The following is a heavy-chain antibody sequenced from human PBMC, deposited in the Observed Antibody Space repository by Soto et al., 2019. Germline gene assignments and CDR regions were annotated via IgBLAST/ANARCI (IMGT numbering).Heavy chain of an antibody. CDR3: TKLPYCDGGDTCHYFGY. V-gene: IGHV3-72*01. J-gene: IGHJ4*02. D-gene: IGHD2-8*02. CDR2: SRNKGYGYTT. Sequence: EVQLVESGGGLVQPGGSLRLSCAVSGYTFSDYYIDWVRQAPGKGLEWVGRSRNKGYGYTTEYGASVKGRFTISRDDSKSSLYLQMDSLKTEDTAVYYCTKLPYCDGGDTCHYFGYWGQGTLVTVSS. CDR1: GYTFSDYY.